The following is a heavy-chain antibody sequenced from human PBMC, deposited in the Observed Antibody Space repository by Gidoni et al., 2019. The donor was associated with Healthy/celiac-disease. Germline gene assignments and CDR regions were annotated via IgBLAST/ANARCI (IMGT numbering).Heavy chain of an antibody. Sequence: QVQLQVSGPGLVKPSGTLSLTCAVSGGSISSSNWWNWVRQPPGKGLEWIGEVYHSGTTNYNPSLKSRVTISVDKSKNQFSLKLSSVTAADTAVYYCARRTGGDIIVVPAAIVVTQTRPGWFDPWGQGTLVTVSS. J-gene: IGHJ5*02. V-gene: IGHV4-4*02. CDR3: ARRTGGDIIVVPAAIVVTQTRPGWFDP. CDR1: GGSISSSNW. CDR2: VYHSGTT. D-gene: IGHD2-2*01.